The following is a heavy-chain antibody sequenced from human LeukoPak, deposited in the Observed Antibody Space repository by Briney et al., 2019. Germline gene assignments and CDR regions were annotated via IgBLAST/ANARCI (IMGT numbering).Heavy chain of an antibody. J-gene: IGHJ6*02. Sequence: SETLSLTCAVYGGSFSGYYWSWIRQPPGKGLEWIGEINHSGSTNYNPSLKSRVTISVDTSKNQFSLKLSSVTAADTAVYYCAIGAARPSIAARRGMDVWGQGTMVTVS. V-gene: IGHV4-34*01. CDR1: GGSFSGYY. D-gene: IGHD6-6*01. CDR3: AIGAARPSIAARRGMDV. CDR2: INHSGST.